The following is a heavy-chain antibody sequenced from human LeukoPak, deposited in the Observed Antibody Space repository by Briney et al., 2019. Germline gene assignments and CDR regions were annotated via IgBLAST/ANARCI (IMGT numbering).Heavy chain of an antibody. CDR2: ISYDGSNK. Sequence: GGSLRLSCAASGFTSSSYGMHWVRQAPGKGLEWVAVISYDGSNKYYADSVKGRFTISRDNSKNTLYLQMNSLRAEDTAVYYCAKPRYRTIFGVVIISWGQGTLVTVSS. J-gene: IGHJ4*02. CDR3: AKPRYRTIFGVVIIS. V-gene: IGHV3-30*18. D-gene: IGHD3-3*01. CDR1: GFTSSSYG.